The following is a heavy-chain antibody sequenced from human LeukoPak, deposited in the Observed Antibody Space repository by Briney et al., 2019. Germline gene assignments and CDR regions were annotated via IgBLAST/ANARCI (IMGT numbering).Heavy chain of an antibody. D-gene: IGHD4-11*01. Sequence: SETLSLTCTVSDHSITMYYWTWIRQPPGKGLEWIGYVDHTGSTKFNPSLNGRVSISRDTSNNFFSLRLRSVTAADTAVYFCARGRVSSSTWYSTYYYFFYMDFWGKGTTVTVSS. CDR2: VDHTGST. CDR1: DHSITMYY. V-gene: IGHV4-59*01. J-gene: IGHJ6*03. CDR3: ARGRVSSSTWYSTYYYFFYMDF.